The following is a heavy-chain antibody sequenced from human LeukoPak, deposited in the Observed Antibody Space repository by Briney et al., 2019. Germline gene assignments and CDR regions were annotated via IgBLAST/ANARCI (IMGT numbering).Heavy chain of an antibody. Sequence: GGSLRLSCAASGFTFSSYAMSWVRQAPGKGLEWVSAISGSGVSTYYADSVKGRFTISRDNSKNTLYLQMNSLRAEDTAVYYCAKNSGRYYDSSGYPDYWGQGTLVTVSS. D-gene: IGHD3-22*01. CDR1: GFTFSSYA. V-gene: IGHV3-23*01. J-gene: IGHJ4*02. CDR2: ISGSGVST. CDR3: AKNSGRYYDSSGYPDY.